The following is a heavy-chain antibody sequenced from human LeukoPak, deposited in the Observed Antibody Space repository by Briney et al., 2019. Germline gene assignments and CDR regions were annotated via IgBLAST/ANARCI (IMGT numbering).Heavy chain of an antibody. CDR1: GGSFSGYY. CDR2: INHSGST. J-gene: IGHJ3*02. CDR3: ARYAFDI. Sequence: SETLSLTCAVYGGSFSGYYWSWIRQPPGKGLEWIGEINHSGSTNYNPSLKSRVTISVDTSKNQFSLKLSSVTAADTAVYYCARYAFDIWGQGTMVTVSS. V-gene: IGHV4-34*01.